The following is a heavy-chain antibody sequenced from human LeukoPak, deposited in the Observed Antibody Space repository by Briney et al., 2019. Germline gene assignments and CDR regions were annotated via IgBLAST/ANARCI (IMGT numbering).Heavy chain of an antibody. J-gene: IGHJ4*02. Sequence: GGSLRLSCAASGFTFSSYWMSWVRQAPGKGLEWVANIKQDGSEKYYVDSVKGRFTISRDNAKNSLYLQMNSLRAEDTAVYYCARGTGDYEYYFDYWVQGTLVTVSS. CDR1: GFTFSSYW. CDR3: ARGTGDYEYYFDY. CDR2: IKQDGSEK. V-gene: IGHV3-7*01. D-gene: IGHD4-17*01.